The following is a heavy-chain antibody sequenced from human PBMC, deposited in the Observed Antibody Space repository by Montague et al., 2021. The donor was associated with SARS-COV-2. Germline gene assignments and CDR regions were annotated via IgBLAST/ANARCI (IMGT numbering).Heavy chain of an antibody. J-gene: IGHJ4*02. Sequence: SETLSLTCSVSGGSISSTSFFWAWIRQPPGKGLEWIGSMYSSGTTXYXXSLKSRVTISGDTSRNQSSVRLSSVTAADTAVYYCARSTSGWFIYWGQGTLVTVSS. D-gene: IGHD6-19*01. CDR1: GGSISSTSFF. CDR2: MYSSGTT. CDR3: ARSTSGWFIY. V-gene: IGHV4-39*01.